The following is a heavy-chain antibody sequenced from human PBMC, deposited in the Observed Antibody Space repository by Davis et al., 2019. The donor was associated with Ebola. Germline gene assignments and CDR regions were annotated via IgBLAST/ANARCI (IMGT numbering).Heavy chain of an antibody. J-gene: IGHJ4*02. CDR2: IYHSGST. Sequence: SETLSLTCTVSGYSISSGYYWGWIRQPPGKGLEWIRSIYHSGSTYYNPSLKSRVTISVETSKNQFSLKLSSVTAADTAVYYCARGGAVAGTISTFFDYWGQGTLVTVSS. CDR1: GYSISSGYY. CDR3: ARGGAVAGTISTFFDY. D-gene: IGHD6-19*01. V-gene: IGHV4-38-2*02.